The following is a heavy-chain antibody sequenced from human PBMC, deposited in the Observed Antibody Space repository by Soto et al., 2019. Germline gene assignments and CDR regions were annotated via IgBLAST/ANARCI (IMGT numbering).Heavy chain of an antibody. Sequence: QVQLVQSGAEVKKPGASVKVSCKASGYTFTSYGISWVRQAPGQGLEWMGWISAYNGNTNYAQKLQGRVTMPTDTTTSTAYMELRSLRADDTDVYYCARDRLPGEWGRGGDRDYWGQGTLVTVSS. D-gene: IGHD3-16*01. CDR1: GYTFTSYG. V-gene: IGHV1-18*01. CDR2: ISAYNGNT. J-gene: IGHJ4*02. CDR3: ARDRLPGEWGRGGDRDY.